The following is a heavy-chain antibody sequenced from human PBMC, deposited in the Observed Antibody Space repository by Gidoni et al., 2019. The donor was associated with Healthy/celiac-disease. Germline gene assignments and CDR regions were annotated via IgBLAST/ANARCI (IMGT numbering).Heavy chain of an antibody. J-gene: IGHJ3*02. V-gene: IGHV1-3*01. Sequence: QVQLVQSGAEVNKPRASLMSSCKASGYSFTLYAMHWVRQAPGQRLEWMGWINAGNGNTKYSQKFQGRGTITRDTTASTAYMELSSLRSEDTAVYYCAREMYNWNDPLDDAFDIWGQGTMVTVSS. CDR3: AREMYNWNDPLDDAFDI. CDR1: GYSFTLYA. CDR2: INAGNGNT. D-gene: IGHD1-20*01.